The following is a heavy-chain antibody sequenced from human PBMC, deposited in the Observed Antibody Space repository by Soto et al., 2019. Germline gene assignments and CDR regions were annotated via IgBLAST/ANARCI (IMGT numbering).Heavy chain of an antibody. CDR2: IFYSGST. CDR3: ARVFPSYCGGDCSYFDS. D-gene: IGHD2-21*02. Sequence: SETLSLTCTVSGGSVNSYYWSWIRQTPGKGLEWIGYIFYSGSTKSNPSLKSRVTMSVDMSKNQFSLRLTSVTAADTAVYYCARVFPSYCGGDCSYFDSWGQGTLVTVSS. V-gene: IGHV4-59*02. CDR1: GGSVNSYY. J-gene: IGHJ4*02.